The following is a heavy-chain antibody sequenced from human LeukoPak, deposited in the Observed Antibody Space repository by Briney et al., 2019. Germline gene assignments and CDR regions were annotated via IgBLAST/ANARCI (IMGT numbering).Heavy chain of an antibody. V-gene: IGHV1-2*02. Sequence: ASVKVSCKASGYTFTGYYMHWVRQAPGQGPEWMGWINPNSGGTNYAQKFQGRVTMTRDTSISTAYMELSRLRSDDTAVYYCAREGTGYSSPHDYWGQGTLVTVSS. D-gene: IGHD6-19*01. CDR2: INPNSGGT. CDR1: GYTFTGYY. J-gene: IGHJ4*02. CDR3: AREGTGYSSPHDY.